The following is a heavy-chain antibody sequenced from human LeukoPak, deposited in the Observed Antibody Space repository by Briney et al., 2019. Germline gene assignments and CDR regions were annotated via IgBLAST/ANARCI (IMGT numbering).Heavy chain of an antibody. CDR1: GGSISSYY. Sequence: SETLSLTCTVSGGSISSYYWSWIQQPPGKGLEWIGYIYYSGSINYNPSLKSRVTISVDTSKNQFSLKLSSVTAADTAVYYCARNGDQSGMDVWGQGTTVTVSS. CDR2: IYYSGSI. J-gene: IGHJ6*02. CDR3: ARNGDQSGMDV. D-gene: IGHD4-17*01. V-gene: IGHV4-59*12.